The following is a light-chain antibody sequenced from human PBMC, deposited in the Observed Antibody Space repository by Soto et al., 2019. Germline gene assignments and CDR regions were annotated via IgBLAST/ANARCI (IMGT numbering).Light chain of an antibody. CDR2: AAS. J-gene: IGKJ1*01. Sequence: DIQMTQSPSSLSASVGDRVTITCRASQSMSTYLNWYQQKPGKAPKLLIYAASSLQSGVPSRFSGSGSGTDFTLPISSLQPEDFATYDDQQSNSTLWTFGQGTKVEVK. CDR3: QQSNSTLWT. V-gene: IGKV1-39*01. CDR1: QSMSTY.